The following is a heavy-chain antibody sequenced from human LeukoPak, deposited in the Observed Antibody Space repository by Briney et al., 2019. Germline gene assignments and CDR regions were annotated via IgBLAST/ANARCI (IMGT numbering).Heavy chain of an antibody. Sequence: PGRSLRLSCAASGFTFGAYAMHWVRQSPGKGLEWVALISYDGNNEWYADSVKGRFTVSRDNAKNSLYLQMNSLRAEDTAVYYCARDSSSGWYAGYWGQGTLVTVSS. CDR2: ISYDGNNE. V-gene: IGHV3-30*04. D-gene: IGHD6-19*01. CDR3: ARDSSSGWYAGY. J-gene: IGHJ4*02. CDR1: GFTFGAYA.